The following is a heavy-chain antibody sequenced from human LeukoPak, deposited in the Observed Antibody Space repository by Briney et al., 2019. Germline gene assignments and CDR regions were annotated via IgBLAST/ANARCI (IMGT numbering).Heavy chain of an antibody. J-gene: IGHJ4*02. CDR3: ARVGPGGWLDY. CDR1: GGSLTSYY. V-gene: IGHV4-59*01. CDR2: IYGSGST. D-gene: IGHD6-19*01. Sequence: SETLSLTCPVSGGSLTSYYWSWVRQTPGEGLEWIGDIYGSGSTNHNPPRRGRVTIAVDTSKNQSSLKRSSVAAAATAVYYCARVGPGGWLDYWGQGTLATVSA.